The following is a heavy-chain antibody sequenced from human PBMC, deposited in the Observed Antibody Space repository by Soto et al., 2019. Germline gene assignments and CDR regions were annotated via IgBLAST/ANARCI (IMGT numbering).Heavy chain of an antibody. J-gene: IGHJ6*03. CDR2: IYYTGGT. CDR3: ARHLLYNYGPPYYMDV. D-gene: IGHD5-18*01. Sequence: SETLSLTCTVSGDSISSGSYYWGWIRQPPGKELEWIGNIYYTGGTYFNPSLKSRVTISVDTSKNQFSLNLSSVTAADTAVYYCARHLLYNYGPPYYMDVWGKGTSVTVSS. V-gene: IGHV4-39*01. CDR1: GDSISSGSYY.